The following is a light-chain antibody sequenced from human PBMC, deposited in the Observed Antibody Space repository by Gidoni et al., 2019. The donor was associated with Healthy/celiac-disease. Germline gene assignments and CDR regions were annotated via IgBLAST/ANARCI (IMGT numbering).Light chain of an antibody. J-gene: IGKJ4*01. CDR3: QQYDNLLQVT. CDR1: QDISNY. Sequence: DIQMTQSPSSLSASVGDRVTITCQASQDISNYLNWYQQKPGKAPKLLIYDASNLETGVPSRFSGSGSGTDFTFTISSLQPEDIATYYCQQYDNLLQVTFXGXTKVEIK. V-gene: IGKV1-33*01. CDR2: DAS.